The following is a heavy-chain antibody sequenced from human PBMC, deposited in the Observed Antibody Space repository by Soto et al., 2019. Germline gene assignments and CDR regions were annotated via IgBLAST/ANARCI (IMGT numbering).Heavy chain of an antibody. D-gene: IGHD1-26*01. CDR3: ARDTGSWNFDY. J-gene: IGHJ4*02. Sequence: PGGSLRLSCVASGLTLRSYAMNWVRQAPGKGLEWVAVISYDGSNKYYADSVKGRFTISRDNSKNTLYLQLNSLRAEDTAVYYCARDTGSWNFDYWGQGTQVTVSS. CDR1: GLTLRSYA. CDR2: ISYDGSNK. V-gene: IGHV3-30-3*01.